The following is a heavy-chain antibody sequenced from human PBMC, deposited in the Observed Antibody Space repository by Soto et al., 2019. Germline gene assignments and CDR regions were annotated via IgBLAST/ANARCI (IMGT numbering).Heavy chain of an antibody. J-gene: IGHJ6*03. CDR3: ARDTGSRTKGVMDV. CDR1: GYTFTGYY. Sequence: ASVKVSCKASGYTFTGYYMHWVRQAPGQGLEWMGWINPNSGGTNYAQKFQGWVTMTRDTSISTAYMELSRLRSDDTAVYYCARDTGSRTKGVMDVWGKGTTVTVSS. D-gene: IGHD1-1*01. CDR2: INPNSGGT. V-gene: IGHV1-2*04.